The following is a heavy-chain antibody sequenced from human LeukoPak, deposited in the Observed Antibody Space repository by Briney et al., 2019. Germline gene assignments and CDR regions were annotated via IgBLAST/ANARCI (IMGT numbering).Heavy chain of an antibody. CDR2: FYYSGST. V-gene: IGHV4-39*01. CDR1: GASISSRSYY. CDR3: ASRDDYGDPFDP. Sequence: SETLSLTCTVSGASISSRSYYWGRIRQPPGKGLEWIGSFYYSGSTYYNPSLKSRATISVDTSKNQFSLTLTSVTAADTAVYYCASRDDYGDPFDPWGQGTLVTVSS. D-gene: IGHD4-17*01. J-gene: IGHJ5*02.